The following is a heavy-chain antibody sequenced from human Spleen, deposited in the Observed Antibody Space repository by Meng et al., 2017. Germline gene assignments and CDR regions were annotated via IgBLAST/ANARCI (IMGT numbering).Heavy chain of an antibody. D-gene: IGHD3-3*02. V-gene: IGHV4-61*08. CDR2: TYYSGST. J-gene: IGHJ4*02. Sequence: QARLQELGPGLGRPSETLSLTCPVHGGTDSSGDFYWSWIRQPPGKGLEWIGHTYYSGSTNYNPSLKSRVTISIDTSKNQFSLKLSSVTTADTAVYFCARSSFSASPYYFGYWGLGTLVTVSS. CDR1: GGTDSSGDFY. CDR3: ARSSFSASPYYFGY.